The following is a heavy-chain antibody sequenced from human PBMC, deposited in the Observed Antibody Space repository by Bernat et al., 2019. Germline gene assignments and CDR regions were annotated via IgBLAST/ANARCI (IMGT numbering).Heavy chain of an antibody. J-gene: IGHJ4*02. Sequence: EVQLLESGGGLVQPGGSLRLSCAASGFTFSSYAMSWVRQAPGKGLEWVSAISGSGGSTYYADSVKGRFTISSDNYKNTLYLQMNSLRAEDTAVYYCAKDRVGWELLPFDYWGQGTLVTVSS. CDR2: ISGSGGST. D-gene: IGHD1-26*01. CDR1: GFTFSSYA. V-gene: IGHV3-23*01. CDR3: AKDRVGWELLPFDY.